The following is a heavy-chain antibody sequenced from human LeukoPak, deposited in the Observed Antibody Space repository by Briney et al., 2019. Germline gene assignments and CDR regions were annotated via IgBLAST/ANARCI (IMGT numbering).Heavy chain of an antibody. J-gene: IGHJ4*02. CDR1: GFSFSTHS. V-gene: IGHV3-21*05. CDR3: VKDRFGDFAGDF. CDR2: ISSSSNVI. Sequence: GGSLRLSCAASGFSFSTHSMTWVRQAPGKGLEWVSYISSSSNVIYYGDSVKGRFTVSRDNAQNSLYLQMNSLRAEDTAVYYCVKDRFGDFAGDFWGQGTLVAVSS. D-gene: IGHD4-17*01.